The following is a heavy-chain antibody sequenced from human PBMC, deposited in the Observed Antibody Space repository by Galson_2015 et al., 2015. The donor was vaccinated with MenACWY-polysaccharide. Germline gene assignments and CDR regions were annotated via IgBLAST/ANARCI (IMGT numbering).Heavy chain of an antibody. CDR2: ISYDATNK. D-gene: IGHD2-21*01. J-gene: IGHJ6*02. CDR3: ARDYCGRTTCSGMDV. Sequence: SLRLSCAASGFTFSSYAIHWVRQAPGKGLEWVAVISYDATNKYYRVSVRGRVTPSRDNSKNTVLLDMNSLRAEDSGVYYCARDYCGRTTCSGMDVWGQGTTVTVSS. V-gene: IGHV3-30-3*01. CDR1: GFTFSSYA.